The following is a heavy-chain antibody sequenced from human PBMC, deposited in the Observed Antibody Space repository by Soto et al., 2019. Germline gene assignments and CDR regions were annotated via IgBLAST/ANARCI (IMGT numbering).Heavy chain of an antibody. J-gene: IGHJ4*02. CDR2: IWYDGSDK. CDR3: ARAPQGYFDY. Sequence: QVQLVESGGGVVQPGKSLRLSCAPSGFTFSNYGMHWVRQAPGKGLEWVAVIWYDGSDKYYADSVKGRFTISRDNSKNTLYLQMNSLRAEDTAVYYGARAPQGYFDYWGQGILVTVSS. CDR1: GFTFSNYG. V-gene: IGHV3-33*01.